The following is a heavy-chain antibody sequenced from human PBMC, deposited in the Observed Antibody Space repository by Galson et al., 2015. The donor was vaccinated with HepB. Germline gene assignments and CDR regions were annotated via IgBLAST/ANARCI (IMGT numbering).Heavy chain of an antibody. CDR1: EYTFTSYA. V-gene: IGHV1-3*01. J-gene: IGHJ4*02. Sequence: SVKVSCKASEYTFTSYAMHWVRQAPGQRLEWMGWINVGNGNTKYSQNFQGRVTITRDTSATTAYMALSSLRSEDTAVYYCARDRDGSSGWSEAFDYWGQGTLVTVSS. CDR3: ARDRDGSSGWSEAFDY. CDR2: INVGNGNT. D-gene: IGHD6-19*01.